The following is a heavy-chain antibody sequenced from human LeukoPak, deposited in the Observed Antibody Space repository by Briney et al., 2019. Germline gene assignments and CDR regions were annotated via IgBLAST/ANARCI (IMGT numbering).Heavy chain of an antibody. CDR2: ISGSGGST. J-gene: IGHJ1*01. Sequence: PGGSLRLSCAASGFTSSSYAMSWVRQAPGKGLEWVSAISGSGGSTYYADSVKGRFTISRDNSKNTLYLQMNSLRAEDTAVYYCAKGYGSYSKTPEYFQHWGQGTLVTVSS. V-gene: IGHV3-23*01. D-gene: IGHD1-26*01. CDR1: GFTSSSYA. CDR3: AKGYGSYSKTPEYFQH.